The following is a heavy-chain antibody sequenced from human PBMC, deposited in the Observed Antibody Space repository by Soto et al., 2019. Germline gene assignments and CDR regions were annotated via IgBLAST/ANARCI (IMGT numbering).Heavy chain of an antibody. Sequence: TLSLTCTVSGGSISSGCYYWSCIRQHPGKGLEWIGYIYYSGSTYYNPSLKSRVTISVDTSKNQFSLKLSSVTAADTAVYYCARADCSGGSSYLWNWFDPWGQVTLVAVSS. V-gene: IGHV4-31*03. J-gene: IGHJ5*02. CDR3: ARADCSGGSSYLWNWFDP. CDR1: GGSISSGCYY. D-gene: IGHD2-15*01. CDR2: IYYSGST.